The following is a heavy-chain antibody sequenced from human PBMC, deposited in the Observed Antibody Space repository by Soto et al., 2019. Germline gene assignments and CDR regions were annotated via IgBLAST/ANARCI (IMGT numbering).Heavy chain of an antibody. CDR2: IWYDGSNK. CDR3: ARGPTPYYDILTGYYTGPLYYGMHV. Sequence: PGGSLRLSCAASGFTFSSYGMHWVRQAPGKGLEWVAVIWYDGSNKYYADSVKGRFTISRDNSKNTLYLQMNSLRAEDTAVYSCARGPTPYYDILTGYYTGPLYYGMHVWGQGTTVTVSS. J-gene: IGHJ6*01. CDR1: GFTFSSYG. D-gene: IGHD3-9*01. V-gene: IGHV3-33*01.